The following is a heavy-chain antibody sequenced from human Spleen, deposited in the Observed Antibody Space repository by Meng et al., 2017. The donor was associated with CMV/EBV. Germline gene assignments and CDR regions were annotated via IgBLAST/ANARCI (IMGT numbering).Heavy chain of an antibody. CDR3: VRGKAWFLDLYGTDV. V-gene: IGHV3-23*01. J-gene: IGHJ6*02. CDR2: ISGSGRDT. D-gene: IGHD3/OR15-3a*01. Sequence: GESLKISCAASGFTFGNYAMTWVRQAPGKGLEWVSSISGSGRDTYYADSVKGRFTISRENAKNCLYLQMNSLRAGDTAVYYCVRGKAWFLDLYGTDVWGQGTTVTVSS. CDR1: GFTFGNYA.